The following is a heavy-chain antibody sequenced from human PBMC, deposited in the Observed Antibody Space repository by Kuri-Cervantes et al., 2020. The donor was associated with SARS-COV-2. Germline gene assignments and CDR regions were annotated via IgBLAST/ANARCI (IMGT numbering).Heavy chain of an antibody. CDR2: IHNSLDVI. D-gene: IGHD6-25*01. Sequence: ETLSLTCAASGFTFSSYSMNWVRQAPGKGLEWVSYIHNSLDVIYYADSVRGRFTISRDNARNSLYLQMNSLRVDDTAVYYCTRDQRSGNMDVWGQGTTVTVSS. J-gene: IGHJ6*02. CDR1: GFTFSSYS. V-gene: IGHV3-48*04. CDR3: TRDQRSGNMDV.